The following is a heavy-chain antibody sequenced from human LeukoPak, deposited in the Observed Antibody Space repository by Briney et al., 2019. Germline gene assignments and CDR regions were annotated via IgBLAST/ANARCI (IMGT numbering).Heavy chain of an antibody. D-gene: IGHD5-12*01. CDR1: GGSISSSNW. CDR2: IYSGGST. J-gene: IGHJ3*02. V-gene: IGHV4-4*02. Sequence: PSETLSLTCAVSGGSISSSNWWSWVRQPPGKGLEWLGNIYSGGSTYYTPSLKSRVTISVDTSKNQFSLKLSSVTAADTAIYFCARHSRSGSGGYENAFDIWGQGTMVTVSS. CDR3: ARHSRSGSGGYENAFDI.